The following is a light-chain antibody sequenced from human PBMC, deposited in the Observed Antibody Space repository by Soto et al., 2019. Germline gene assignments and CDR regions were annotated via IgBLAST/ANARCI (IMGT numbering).Light chain of an antibody. J-gene: IGLJ1*01. CDR3: NSYAGSNTYV. CDR2: DVT. V-gene: IGLV2-8*01. CDR1: SSYVGGYKY. Sequence: QSVLTQPPSASGSPGQSVTISCTGTSSYVGGYKYVSWYQQHPGKAPKLVIYDVTKRPSGVPDRFSGSKSDNTASLTVSGLQPEDEADYYCNSYAGSNTYVFGTGTKLTVL.